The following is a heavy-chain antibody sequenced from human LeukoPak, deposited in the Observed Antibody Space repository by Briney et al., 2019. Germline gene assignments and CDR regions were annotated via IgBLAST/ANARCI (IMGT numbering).Heavy chain of an antibody. D-gene: IGHD5-12*01. Sequence: GRSLRLSCAASGFTFSSYGMHWVRQAPGKGLEWVAVISYDGSNKYYADSVKGRFTISSDNSKNTLYLQMNSLRAEDTAVYYCAKANSGYSGYDSFDYWGQGTLVTVSS. CDR2: ISYDGSNK. CDR3: AKANSGYSGYDSFDY. J-gene: IGHJ4*02. CDR1: GFTFSSYG. V-gene: IGHV3-30*18.